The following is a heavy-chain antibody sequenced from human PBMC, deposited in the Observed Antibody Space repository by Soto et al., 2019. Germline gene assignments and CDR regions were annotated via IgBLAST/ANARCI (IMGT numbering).Heavy chain of an antibody. CDR1: GGTFSSSA. CDR2: IIPMFGTA. D-gene: IGHD1-1*01. V-gene: IGHV1-69*01. CDR3: AGPNLTTTGTPLGYYSGMGV. J-gene: IGHJ6*02. Sequence: QVQLMQSGAEVKKPGSSVKVSCKASGGTFSSSAISWVRQAPGQGLEWMGGIIPMFGTANYAQRLEVRVTITADEYTSTAYMELRSLRSDDTAAYYCAGPNLTTTGTPLGYYSGMGVWGQGTTVTVSS.